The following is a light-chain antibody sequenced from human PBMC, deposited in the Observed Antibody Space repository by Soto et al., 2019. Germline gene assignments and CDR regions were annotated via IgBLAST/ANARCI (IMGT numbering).Light chain of an antibody. J-gene: IGKJ3*01. Sequence: EIVLTQSPGTLSLSPGERATLSCRASQSVDSSYLAWYQQKPGQAPRLLIYGASSRATGILDRFSGSGSGTDFTLTISRLEPEDFAVYYCQQFGSPFTFGPGTKVDIK. CDR2: GAS. V-gene: IGKV3-20*01. CDR1: QSVDSSY. CDR3: QQFGSPFT.